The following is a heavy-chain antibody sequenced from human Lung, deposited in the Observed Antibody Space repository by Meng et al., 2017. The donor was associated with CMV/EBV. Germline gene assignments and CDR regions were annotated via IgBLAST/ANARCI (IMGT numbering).Heavy chain of an antibody. CDR1: GYTFTSYY. V-gene: IGHV1-46*01. CDR3: AKVIVEVTAALFYFDY. D-gene: IGHD2-2*01. J-gene: IGHJ4*02. Sequence: ASXXVSXKASGYTFTSYYMHWLRQAPGQGLEWMGRINPSAGAASYAQQFQGRVTMTRDTSTSIVNMELSSLRSEDTAVYYCAKVIVEVTAALFYFDYWCQGTLVTFSS. CDR2: INPSAGAA.